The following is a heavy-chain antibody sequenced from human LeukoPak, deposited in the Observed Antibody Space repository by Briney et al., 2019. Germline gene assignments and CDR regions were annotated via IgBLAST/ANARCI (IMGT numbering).Heavy chain of an antibody. CDR2: ISSSGCTI. D-gene: IGHD3-3*01. J-gene: IGHJ4*02. Sequence: GGSLRLSCAASGFTFSDYYMSWIRQAPGKGLEWVSYISSSGCTIYYADSVKGRFTISRDNAKNSLYLQMNSLRAEDTAVYYCARGAGLGDYDFWSGYSDYWGQGTLVTVSS. CDR1: GFTFSDYY. CDR3: ARGAGLGDYDFWSGYSDY. V-gene: IGHV3-11*01.